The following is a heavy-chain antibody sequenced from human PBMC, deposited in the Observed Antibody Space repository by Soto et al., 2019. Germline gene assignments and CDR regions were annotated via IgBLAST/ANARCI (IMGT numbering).Heavy chain of an antibody. D-gene: IGHD1-20*01. CDR3: ARDRLKYNWNEIFDY. CDR2: IKQDGSEK. CDR1: GFTFINYW. V-gene: IGHV3-7*05. Sequence: GGSLRLSCAASGFTFINYWMTWVRQAPWKGLEWVANIKQDGSEKYYLDSVKGRFTISRDNAKNSLYLQMNSLRAEDTAVYYCARDRLKYNWNEIFDYWGQGTLVTVSS. J-gene: IGHJ4*02.